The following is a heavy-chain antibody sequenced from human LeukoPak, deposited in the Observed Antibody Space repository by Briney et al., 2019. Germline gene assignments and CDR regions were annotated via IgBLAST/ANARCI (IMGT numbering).Heavy chain of an antibody. D-gene: IGHD1-26*01. V-gene: IGHV3-20*04. CDR1: GFTFDDYG. CDR3: ARGHSGSYGGYFDY. Sequence: PGGSLRLSCAASGFTFDDYGMSWVRQAPGKGLEWVSGINWNGGSTGYADSVKGRFTISRDNAKNSLYLQMNSLRAEDTALYYCARGHSGSYGGYFDYWGQGTLVTVSS. J-gene: IGHJ4*02. CDR2: INWNGGST.